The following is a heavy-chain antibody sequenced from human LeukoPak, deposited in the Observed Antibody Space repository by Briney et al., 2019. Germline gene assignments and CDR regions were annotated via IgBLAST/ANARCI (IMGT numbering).Heavy chain of an antibody. Sequence: PGGSPRLSCAASGFTFSDYAMHWVRQAPGKGLEWVAVIGYDGSNKYDADSVKGRFTISRDNSKNMMYLQMNSLRAEDTAVYYCARDRFMVRGVMVGTFDLWGQGTMVTVSS. CDR3: ARDRFMVRGVMVGTFDL. J-gene: IGHJ3*01. CDR1: GFTFSDYA. D-gene: IGHD3-10*01. V-gene: IGHV3-33*01. CDR2: IGYDGSNK.